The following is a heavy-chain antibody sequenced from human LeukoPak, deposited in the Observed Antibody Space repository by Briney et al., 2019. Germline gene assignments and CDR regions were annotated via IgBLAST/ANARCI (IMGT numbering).Heavy chain of an antibody. V-gene: IGHV1-2*02. CDR3: ARDLSTWATWEFDY. D-gene: IGHD7-27*01. CDR1: GYTFSYYF. Sequence: ASVKVSCKASGYTFSYYFMHWVRQAPGQGLEWMGWLKPKSGDTFYGQKVRGRVTMTRDTSISTVYMELSSLRSDDTAVYYCARDLSTWATWEFDYWGQGTLVTVSS. J-gene: IGHJ4*02. CDR2: LKPKSGDT.